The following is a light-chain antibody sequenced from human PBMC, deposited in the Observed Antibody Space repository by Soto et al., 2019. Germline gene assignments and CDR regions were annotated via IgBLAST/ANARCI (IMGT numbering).Light chain of an antibody. V-gene: IGKV1-5*01. J-gene: IGKJ1*01. Sequence: DIQMTQSPSTLSASVGDRVTITCRASQSISSWLAWYQQKPGKAPKLLIYDASSLESGVPSRFSGSGSGKEFTLTISSLQPDDFATYYCQQYNSYSPSTFGQGTRWIS. CDR3: QQYNSYSPST. CDR1: QSISSW. CDR2: DAS.